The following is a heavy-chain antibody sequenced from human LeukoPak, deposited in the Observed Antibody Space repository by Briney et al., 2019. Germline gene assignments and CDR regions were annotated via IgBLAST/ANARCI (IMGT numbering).Heavy chain of an antibody. CDR3: AREADTKDNGGNDY. V-gene: IGHV4-59*12. Sequence: SETLSLTCTVSGGSISSYYWSWIRQPPGKGLEWIGYIYYSGSTNYNPSLKSRVTISVDTSKNQFSLKLSSVTAADTAVYYCAREADTKDNGGNDYWGQGTLVTVSS. J-gene: IGHJ4*02. D-gene: IGHD4-23*01. CDR2: IYYSGST. CDR1: GGSISSYY.